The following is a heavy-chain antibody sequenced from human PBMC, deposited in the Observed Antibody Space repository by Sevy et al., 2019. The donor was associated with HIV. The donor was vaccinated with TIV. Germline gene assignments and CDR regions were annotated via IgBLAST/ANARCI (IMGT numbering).Heavy chain of an antibody. CDR1: EFTFSSYE. CDR3: AGGVVIGTTFDY. V-gene: IGHV3-48*03. D-gene: IGHD3-22*01. Sequence: SLRLYCAASEFTFSSYEMNWVRQAPGKGLEWVSYISSSGSLIYYADSVKGRFTISRDNAKNSLYLQMNSLRAEDTAVYYCAGGVVIGTTFDYWGQGTLVTVSS. J-gene: IGHJ4*02. CDR2: ISSSGSLI.